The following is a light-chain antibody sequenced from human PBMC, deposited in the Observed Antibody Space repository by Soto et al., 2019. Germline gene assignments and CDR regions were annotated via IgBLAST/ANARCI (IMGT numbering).Light chain of an antibody. CDR2: GAS. V-gene: IGKV3D-20*02. Sequence: EIVLTQSPGTLSLSPGERATLSCRASQSVDSDYLAWYQQRPGQAPRLLIYGASSRATGIPDRFSGSGSGTDFTLTISRLEPEDFAVYYCQQRGDWPPITFGQGTRLEI. CDR3: QQRGDWPPIT. CDR1: QSVDSDY. J-gene: IGKJ5*01.